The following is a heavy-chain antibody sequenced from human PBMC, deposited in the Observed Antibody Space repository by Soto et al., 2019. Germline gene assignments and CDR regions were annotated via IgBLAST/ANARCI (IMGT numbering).Heavy chain of an antibody. CDR1: GFTFSSYA. J-gene: IGHJ3*02. CDR2: ISSNGGST. V-gene: IGHV3-64D*08. D-gene: IGHD2-21*02. Sequence: GGSLRLSCSASGFTFSSYAMHWVRQAPGKGLEYVSAISSNGGSTYYADSVKGRFTISRDNSKNTLYLQMSSLRAEDTAVYYCVKAILCGGDCYAFDIWGQGTMVTVSS. CDR3: VKAILCGGDCYAFDI.